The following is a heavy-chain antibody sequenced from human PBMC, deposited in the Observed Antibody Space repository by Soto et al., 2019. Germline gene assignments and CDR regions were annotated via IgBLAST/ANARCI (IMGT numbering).Heavy chain of an antibody. V-gene: IGHV3-7*03. CDR3: ARDAYSSSWYDY. CDR2: IKQDGSEK. J-gene: IGHJ4*02. CDR1: GFTSSNYW. D-gene: IGHD6-13*01. Sequence: GGSLRLSCAASGFTSSNYWMSWVRQAPGKGLEWVANIKQDGSEKYYVDSVKGRFTISRDNAKNSLYLQMNSLRVEDTAVYYCARDAYSSSWYDYWGQGTLVTVSS.